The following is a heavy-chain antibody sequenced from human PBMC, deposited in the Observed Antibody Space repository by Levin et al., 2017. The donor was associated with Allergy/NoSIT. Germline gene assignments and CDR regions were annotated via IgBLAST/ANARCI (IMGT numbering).Heavy chain of an antibody. V-gene: IGHV1-2*02. Sequence: GESLKISCKASGYTFTGYYMHWVRQAPGQGLEWMGWINPNSGGTNYAQKFQGRVTMTRDTSISTAYMELSRLRSDDTAVYYCAREYGSGATWFDPWGQGTLVTVSS. CDR1: GYTFTGYY. CDR3: AREYGSGATWFDP. J-gene: IGHJ5*02. D-gene: IGHD3-10*01. CDR2: INPNSGGT.